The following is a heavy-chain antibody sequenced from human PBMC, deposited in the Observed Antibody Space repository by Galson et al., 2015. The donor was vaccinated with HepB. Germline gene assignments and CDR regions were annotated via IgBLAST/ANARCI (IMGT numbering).Heavy chain of an antibody. CDR3: AREGVGGNYDAFDI. V-gene: IGHV3-21*01. Sequence: SLRLSCAASGFTFSSYSMNWVRQAPGKGLEWVSSISSSSSYIYYADSVKGRFTISRDNAKNSLYLQMNSLRAEDTAVYYCAREGVGGNYDAFDIWGQGTMVTVSS. CDR1: GFTFSSYS. D-gene: IGHD4-11*01. CDR2: ISSSSSYI. J-gene: IGHJ3*02.